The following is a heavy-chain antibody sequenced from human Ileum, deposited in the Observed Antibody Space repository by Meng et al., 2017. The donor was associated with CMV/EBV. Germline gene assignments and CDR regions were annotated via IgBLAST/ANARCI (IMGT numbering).Heavy chain of an antibody. CDR3: ARGARNSVYQCFDH. CDR1: GFTFSDYW. J-gene: IGHJ4*02. D-gene: IGHD3-22*01. Sequence: GSLKISCAASGFTFSDYWMSWVRQAPGKGLEWVANIRQDGTEIHYVDSVKGRFTMSRDNAKKSLYLQMNSLRAEDTAVYYCARGARNSVYQCFDHWGQGNLVTVSS. V-gene: IGHV3-7*01. CDR2: IRQDGTEI.